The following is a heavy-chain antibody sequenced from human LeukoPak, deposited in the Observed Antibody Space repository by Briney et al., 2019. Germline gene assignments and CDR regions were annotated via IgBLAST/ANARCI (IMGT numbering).Heavy chain of an antibody. CDR3: ARQAFIAVAWFDP. Sequence: SETLSLTCAVYGGSFSGYYWSWIRQPPGKGLEWIGEINHSGSTNYNPSLKSRVTISVDTSKNQFSLKLSSVTAADTAVYYCARQAFIAVAWFDPWGQGTLVTVSS. J-gene: IGHJ5*02. CDR2: INHSGST. V-gene: IGHV4-34*01. D-gene: IGHD6-19*01. CDR1: GGSFSGYY.